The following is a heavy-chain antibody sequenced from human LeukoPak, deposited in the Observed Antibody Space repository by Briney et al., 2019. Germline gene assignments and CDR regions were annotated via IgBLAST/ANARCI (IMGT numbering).Heavy chain of an antibody. Sequence: SETLSLTCAVHGPSLSGYYWSGVRHSPGKRRWWGVGIDDSGSTTYNPSLKSRVTVSVEKSKNQSSLKIWAVSAAHTAVYYCARISRWLVVILYNYVDVWGNGTTVSVSS. J-gene: IGHJ6*04. CDR1: GPSLSGYY. CDR3: ARISRWLVVILYNYVDV. CDR2: IDDSGST. V-gene: IGHV4-34*01. D-gene: IGHD3-10*02.